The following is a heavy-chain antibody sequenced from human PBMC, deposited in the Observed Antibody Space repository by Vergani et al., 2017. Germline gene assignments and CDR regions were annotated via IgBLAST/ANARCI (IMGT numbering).Heavy chain of an antibody. CDR3: ATPQTGTTGGMEV. CDR2: VDPEDGET. J-gene: IGHJ6*02. D-gene: IGHD4-17*01. V-gene: IGHV1-69-2*01. Sequence: EVQLVQSGAEVKKPGATMQISCKVSGYTFTDHYMHWVKQAPGKGLEWMGLVDPEDGETIYAEKVKGRVTIAADTSTDTAHLELSSLRSEDTAVYYCATPQTGTTGGMEVWGQXP. CDR1: GYTFTDHY.